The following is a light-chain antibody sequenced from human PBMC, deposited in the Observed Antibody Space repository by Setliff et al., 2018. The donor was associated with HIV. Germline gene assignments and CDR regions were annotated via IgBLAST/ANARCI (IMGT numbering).Light chain of an antibody. J-gene: IGLJ1*01. CDR3: SSYTSSSTLYV. V-gene: IGLV2-14*03. CDR1: SSDIGGYNY. Sequence: QSVLTQPASVSGSPGQSITISCTGTSSDIGGYNYVSWYRQHPGKAPKLMIYDVSNRPSGVSIRFSASKSGSTASLTISGLQPEDEADYYCSSYTSSSTLYVFGTGTKVTVL. CDR2: DVS.